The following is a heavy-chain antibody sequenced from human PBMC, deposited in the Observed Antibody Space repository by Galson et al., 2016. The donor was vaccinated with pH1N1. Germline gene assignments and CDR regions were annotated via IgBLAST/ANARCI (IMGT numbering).Heavy chain of an antibody. J-gene: IGHJ4*02. CDR2: ISGTGDTT. CDR3: ARVRFMVRGTFDY. CDR1: GFTFTNYA. D-gene: IGHD3-10*01. Sequence: SLRLSCAASGFTFTNYAMNWVRQAPGKGLEWVSTISGTGDTTYYADSVKGRFTISRQNSKSTLYLQMNSLRAEDTAVYYCARVRFMVRGTFDYWGQGTLVTVSS. V-gene: IGHV3-23*01.